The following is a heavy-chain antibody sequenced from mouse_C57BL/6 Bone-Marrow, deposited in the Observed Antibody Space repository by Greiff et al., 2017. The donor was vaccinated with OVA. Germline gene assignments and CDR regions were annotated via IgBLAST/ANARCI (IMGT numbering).Heavy chain of an antibody. CDR3: ASKETTAVAQDFDY. CDR1: GYTFTGYW. J-gene: IGHJ2*01. Sequence: QVQLQHSGAELMKPGASVKLSCKATGYTFTGYWIEWVKQRPGHGLEWIGEILPGSGSTNYNEKFKGKATFTADTSSTTAYMQLSSLTTEDSAIYYGASKETTAVAQDFDYWGQGTTLTVSS. V-gene: IGHV1-9*01. CDR2: ILPGSGST. D-gene: IGHD1-1*01.